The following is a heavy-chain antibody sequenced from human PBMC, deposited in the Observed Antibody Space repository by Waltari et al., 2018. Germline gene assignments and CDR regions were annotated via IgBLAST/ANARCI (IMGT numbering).Heavy chain of an antibody. CDR1: GGSISSYY. CDR3: ARDGAGGWSGYSDY. V-gene: IGHV4-59*01. CDR2: IYYSGST. D-gene: IGHD3-3*01. Sequence: QVQLQESGTGLVKPSETLSLTCTVSGGSISSYYWSWIRQPPGKGLEWIGYIYYSGSTNYNPSLKSRVTISVDTSKNQFSLKLSSVTAADTAVYYCARDGAGGWSGYSDYWGQGTLVTVSS. J-gene: IGHJ4*02.